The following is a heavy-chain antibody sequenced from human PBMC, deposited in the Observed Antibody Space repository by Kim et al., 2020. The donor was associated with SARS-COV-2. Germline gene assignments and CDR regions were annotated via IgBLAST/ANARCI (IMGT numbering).Heavy chain of an antibody. D-gene: IGHD6-13*01. CDR2: IWYDGSNK. V-gene: IGHV3-33*01. J-gene: IGHJ4*02. CDR1: GFTFSSYG. CDR3: ARDRSSWYDY. Sequence: GGSLRLSCAASGFTFSSYGMHWVRQAPAKGLEWVAVIWYDGSNKYYADSVKGRFTISRDNSKNTLYLQMNSLRAEDTAVYYCARDRSSWYDYWGQGTLVTVSS.